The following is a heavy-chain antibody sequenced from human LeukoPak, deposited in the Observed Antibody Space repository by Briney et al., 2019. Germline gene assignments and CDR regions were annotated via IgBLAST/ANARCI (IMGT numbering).Heavy chain of an antibody. Sequence: ASVKVSCKASGYTFTSYGISWVRQAPEQGLEWMGWISAYNGNTNYAQKLQGRVTMTTDTSTSTAYMELRSLRSDDTAVYYCSRDKAVTTELTQYFHHWGQGTLVTVSS. V-gene: IGHV1-18*01. CDR1: GYTFTSYG. J-gene: IGHJ1*01. D-gene: IGHD4-11*01. CDR2: ISAYNGNT. CDR3: SRDKAVTTELTQYFHH.